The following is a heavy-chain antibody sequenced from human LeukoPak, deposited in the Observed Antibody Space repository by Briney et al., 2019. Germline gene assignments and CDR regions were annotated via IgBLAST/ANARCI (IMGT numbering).Heavy chain of an antibody. D-gene: IGHD3-22*01. CDR2: ISWNSGSI. V-gene: IGHV3-9*01. CDR3: AKEISVGSSDQGWYFDL. Sequence: GRSLRLSCAASGFTFDDYAMHWVRQAPGKGLEWVSGISWNSGSIGYADSVKGRFTISRDNAKNSLYLQMNSLRADDTALYYCAKEISVGSSDQGWYFDLWGRGTLVTVSS. J-gene: IGHJ2*01. CDR1: GFTFDDYA.